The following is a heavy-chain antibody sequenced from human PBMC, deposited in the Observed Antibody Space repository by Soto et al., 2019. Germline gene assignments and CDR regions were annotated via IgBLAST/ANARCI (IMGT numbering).Heavy chain of an antibody. D-gene: IGHD2-2*01. V-gene: IGHV4-59*01. CDR2: IYYSGST. CDR1: GGSISSYY. Sequence: SETLSLTCTVSGGSISSYYWSWIRQPPGKGLEWIGYIYYSGSTNYNASLKSRVTISVDTSKNQFSLKLSSVTAADTAVYYCARAPYCSSTSCNGLAWFDPWGQGTLVTVSS. CDR3: ARAPYCSSTSCNGLAWFDP. J-gene: IGHJ5*02.